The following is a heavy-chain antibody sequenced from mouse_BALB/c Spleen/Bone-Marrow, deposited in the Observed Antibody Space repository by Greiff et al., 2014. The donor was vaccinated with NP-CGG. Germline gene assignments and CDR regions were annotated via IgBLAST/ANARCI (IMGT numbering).Heavy chain of an antibody. V-gene: IGHV14-3*02. Sequence: EVQLQQSGAELVKPGASVKLSCTASGFNIKDTYMHWVKQGPEQGLEWIGRIDPANGNTKYDPKFQGKATITADTSSNTAYLQLSSLTSEDTAVDYCARWEYYAMDYWGQGTSVTVSS. D-gene: IGHD4-1*01. CDR1: GFNIKDTY. J-gene: IGHJ4*01. CDR3: ARWEYYAMDY. CDR2: IDPANGNT.